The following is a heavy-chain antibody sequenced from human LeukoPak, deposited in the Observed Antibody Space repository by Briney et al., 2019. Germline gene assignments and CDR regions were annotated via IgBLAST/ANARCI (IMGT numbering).Heavy chain of an antibody. CDR2: ISSSGSTI. CDR1: GFTFSDYY. J-gene: IGHJ4*02. D-gene: IGHD5-18*01. CDR3: ARYRALNTAGDYFDY. V-gene: IGHV3-11*01. Sequence: PGGSLRLSCAASGFTFSDYYMSWIRQAPGKGLEWVSYISSSGSTIYYADSVKGRFTISRDNAKNSLYLQMNSLRAEDTAVYYCARYRALNTAGDYFDYWGQGTLVTVSS.